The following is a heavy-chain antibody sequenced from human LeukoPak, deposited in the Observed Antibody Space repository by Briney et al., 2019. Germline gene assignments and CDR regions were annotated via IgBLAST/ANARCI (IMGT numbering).Heavy chain of an antibody. J-gene: IGHJ4*02. D-gene: IGHD2-8*02. CDR3: ARGLAVGSGGDY. Sequence: TETLSLTCTVSGGSISSYYWSWIRQPPGKGLEWIGYIYCSGSTNCNPSLKSRVTISVDTSKNQFSLKLSSVTAADTAVYYCARGLAVGSGGDYWGQGTLVTVSS. CDR2: IYCSGST. CDR1: GGSISSYY. V-gene: IGHV4-59*01.